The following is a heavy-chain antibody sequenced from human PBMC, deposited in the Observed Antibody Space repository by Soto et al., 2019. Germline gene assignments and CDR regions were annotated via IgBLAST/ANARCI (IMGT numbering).Heavy chain of an antibody. D-gene: IGHD3-3*01. J-gene: IGHJ5*02. V-gene: IGHV4-30-4*01. CDR2: IYYSGST. Sequence: SETLSLTCTVSGGSISSGDYYWSWIRQPPGKGLEWIGYIYYSGSTYYNPSLKSRVTISVDTSKNQFSLKLSSVTAADTAVYYCARGIFGVANKWFDPWGQGTLVTVSS. CDR3: ARGIFGVANKWFDP. CDR1: GGSISSGDYY.